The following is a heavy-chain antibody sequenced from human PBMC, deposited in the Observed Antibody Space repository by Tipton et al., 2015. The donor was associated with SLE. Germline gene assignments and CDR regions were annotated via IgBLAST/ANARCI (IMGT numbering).Heavy chain of an antibody. CDR1: GFTFDDYT. CDR3: AGYCSSTSCYVDY. Sequence: SLRLSCEASGFTFDDYTMHWVRQAPGKGLEWVSSISSSSSYIYYADSVKGRFTISRDNAKNSLYLQMNSLRAEDTAVYYCAGYCSSTSCYVDYWGQGTLVTVSS. D-gene: IGHD2-2*01. CDR2: ISSSSSYI. V-gene: IGHV3-21*03. J-gene: IGHJ4*02.